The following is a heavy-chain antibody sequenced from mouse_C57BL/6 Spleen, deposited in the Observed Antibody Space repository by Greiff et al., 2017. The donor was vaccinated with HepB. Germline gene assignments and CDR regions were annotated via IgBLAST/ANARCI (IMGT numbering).Heavy chain of an antibody. CDR3: ARDSDYYGSSYYYAMDY. V-gene: IGHV1-52*01. CDR2: IDPSDSET. CDR1: GYTFTSYW. J-gene: IGHJ4*01. D-gene: IGHD1-1*01. Sequence: QVQLQQPGAELVRPGSSVKLSCKASGYTFTSYWMHWVKQRPIQGLEWIGNIDPSDSETHYNQKFKDKATLTVDKSSSTAYMQLSSLTSEDSAVYYCARDSDYYGSSYYYAMDYWGQGTSVTVSS.